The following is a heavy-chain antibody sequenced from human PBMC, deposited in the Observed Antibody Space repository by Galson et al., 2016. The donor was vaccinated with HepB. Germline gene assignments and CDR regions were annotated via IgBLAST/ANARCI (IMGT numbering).Heavy chain of an antibody. Sequence: SLRLSCAASGFTFSNYAMNWVRQAPGKGLEWFSGICASGGSTYYADSVKGRFTISRDNSKNTLYLQMNSLRAEDTAEYYCAKALDYDLWSAFDYWGQGALVTVSS. J-gene: IGHJ4*02. V-gene: IGHV3-23*01. D-gene: IGHD3-3*01. CDR2: ICASGGST. CDR3: AKALDYDLWSAFDY. CDR1: GFTFSNYA.